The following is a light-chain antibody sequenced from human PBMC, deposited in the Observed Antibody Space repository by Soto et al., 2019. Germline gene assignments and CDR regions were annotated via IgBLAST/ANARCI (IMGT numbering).Light chain of an antibody. J-gene: IGKJ2*01. CDR1: QDIDNY. Sequence: DIQMTQSPSSLSVSVGDTVTITCQARQDIDNYLNWYQQKPGQAPRLLIYDASYLETGVPSRLSGSGSGTDFTLTITSLQHEDIEKYYCKQYDRLPPYTFGQGTKLEL. V-gene: IGKV1-33*01. CDR2: DAS. CDR3: KQYDRLPPYT.